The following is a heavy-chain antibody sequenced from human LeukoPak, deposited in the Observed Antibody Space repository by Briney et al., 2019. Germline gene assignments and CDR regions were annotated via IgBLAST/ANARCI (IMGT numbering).Heavy chain of an antibody. D-gene: IGHD6-19*01. CDR1: GYTFTGYY. J-gene: IGHJ4*02. V-gene: IGHV1-2*02. Sequence: ASVKVSCKASGYTFTGYYMHWVRQAPGQGLEWMGWINPNSGGTNYAQKFQGRVTMTRDTSISTAYMELNRLRSDDTAVYYCARDLLRGIAVAGTPGYWGQGILVTVSS. CDR3: ARDLLRGIAVAGTPGY. CDR2: INPNSGGT.